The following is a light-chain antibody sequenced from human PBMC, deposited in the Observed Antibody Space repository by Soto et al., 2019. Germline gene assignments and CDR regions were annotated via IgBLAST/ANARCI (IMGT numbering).Light chain of an antibody. J-gene: IGKJ1*01. CDR1: QIXXNHY. Sequence: EIVLTQSPGTLSLSPGERATLSCRASQIXXNHYLAWYQQKPGQAPRLLIYGASXXATGIPDRFSGSGSGTDFTLTISRLEPEDFAVYYCQQYGSSGTFGQGTKVDIK. CDR3: QQYGSSGT. V-gene: IGKV3-20*01. CDR2: GAS.